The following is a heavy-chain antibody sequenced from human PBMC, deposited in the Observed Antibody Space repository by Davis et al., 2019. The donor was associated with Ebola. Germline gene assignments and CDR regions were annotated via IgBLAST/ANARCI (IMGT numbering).Heavy chain of an antibody. CDR3: AREGDYDYVWGSYLKVGFDY. D-gene: IGHD3-16*02. CDR2: ISSSGSTI. Sequence: GGSLRLSCAASGFTFRSYEMNWVRQAPGKGLEWVSYISSSGSTIYYADSVKGRFTISRANAKNSLYLQMNSLRAEDTAVYYCAREGDYDYVWGSYLKVGFDYWGQGTLVTVSS. CDR1: GFTFRSYE. J-gene: IGHJ4*02. V-gene: IGHV3-48*03.